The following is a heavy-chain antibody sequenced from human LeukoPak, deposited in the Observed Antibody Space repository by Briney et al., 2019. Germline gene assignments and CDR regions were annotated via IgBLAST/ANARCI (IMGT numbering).Heavy chain of an antibody. CDR2: IKQDGSEK. CDR1: GFTFSSYW. D-gene: IGHD2-2*01. V-gene: IGHV3-7*01. Sequence: GGSLRLSCSASGFTFSSYWMSWVRQAPGKGLEWVANIKQDGSEKDYVDSVRGRFTISRDNAKNSLYLQMDSLRVEDTAVYYCASSRGVFDYWGQGTLVTVSS. J-gene: IGHJ4*02. CDR3: ASSRGVFDY.